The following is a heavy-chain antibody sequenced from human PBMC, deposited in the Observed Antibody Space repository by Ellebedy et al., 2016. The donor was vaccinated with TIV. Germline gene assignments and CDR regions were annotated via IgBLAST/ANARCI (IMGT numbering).Heavy chain of an antibody. D-gene: IGHD3-16*01. J-gene: IGHJ6*02. CDR3: ARGGVYYYGMDV. V-gene: IGHV4-39*07. CDR1: GGSISSSSYY. Sequence: GSLRLXXTVSGGSISSSSYYWGWIRQPPGKGLEWIGSIYYSGSTYYNPSLKSRVTISVDTSKNQFSLKLSSVTAADTAVYYCARGGVYYYGMDVWGQGTTVTVSS. CDR2: IYYSGST.